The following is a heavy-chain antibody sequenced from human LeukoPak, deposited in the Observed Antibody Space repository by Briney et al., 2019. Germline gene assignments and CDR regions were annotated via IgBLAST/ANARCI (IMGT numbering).Heavy chain of an antibody. V-gene: IGHV3-20*04. CDR1: GFTFDDYG. CDR2: INWNGGST. J-gene: IGHJ6*03. Sequence: PGGSLRLSCAASGFTFDDYGMSWVRHAPGKGLEWVSGINWNGGSTGYADSVKGRFTISRDNAKNSLYLQMNSLRAEDTAVYYCARVPLYYYMDVWGKGTTVTVSS. CDR3: ARVPLYYYMDV.